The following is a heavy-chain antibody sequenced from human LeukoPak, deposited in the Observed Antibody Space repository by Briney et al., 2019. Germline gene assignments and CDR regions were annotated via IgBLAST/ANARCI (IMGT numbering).Heavy chain of an antibody. CDR3: ARDLRDIGGAFGI. V-gene: IGHV4-39*02. D-gene: IGHD3-16*01. Sequence: SETLSLTCTVSGGSISSSSNYWGWIRQPPGKGLEWIGSIYYSGSTYYNPSLKSRVTISVDTSKNQFSLKLNSVTAADTAVYYCARDLRDIGGAFGIWGQGTMVTVSS. CDR2: IYYSGST. J-gene: IGHJ3*02. CDR1: GGSISSSSNY.